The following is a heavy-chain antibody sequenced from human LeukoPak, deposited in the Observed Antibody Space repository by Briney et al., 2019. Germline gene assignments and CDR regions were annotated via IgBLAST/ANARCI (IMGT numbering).Heavy chain of an antibody. Sequence: SETLSLTCAVYGGSFCGYYWSWIRKPPGKGLEWIGEINHSGSTNYNPSLKSRVTISVDTSKNQFSLKLSSVTAADTAVYYCARAIYIAARPAAPLFDYWGQGTLVTVSS. D-gene: IGHD6-6*01. CDR2: INHSGST. CDR3: ARAIYIAARPAAPLFDY. CDR1: GGSFCGYY. J-gene: IGHJ4*02. V-gene: IGHV4-34*01.